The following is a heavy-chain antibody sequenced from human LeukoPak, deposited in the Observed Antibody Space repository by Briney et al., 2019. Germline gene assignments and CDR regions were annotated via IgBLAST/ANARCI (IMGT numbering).Heavy chain of an antibody. V-gene: IGHV4-30-2*01. D-gene: IGHD2-2*01. CDR2: IYHSGST. CDR1: GGSISSGGYS. J-gene: IGHJ5*02. CDR3: ARQFTGYCSSTSCPYNWFDP. Sequence: SETLSLTCAVSGGSISSGGYSWSWIRQPPGKGLDWIAYIYHSGSTYYNPSLKSRVTISVDRSKNQFSLKLSSVTAADTAVYYCARQFTGYCSSTSCPYNWFDPWGQGTLVTVSS.